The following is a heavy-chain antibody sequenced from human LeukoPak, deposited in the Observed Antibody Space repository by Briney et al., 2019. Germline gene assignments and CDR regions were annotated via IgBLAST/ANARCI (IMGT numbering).Heavy chain of an antibody. CDR3: AREVGYYDSSGYHGWFDP. CDR2: ISSSGSTI. J-gene: IGHJ5*02. CDR1: GFTFSSYE. D-gene: IGHD3-22*01. V-gene: IGHV3-48*03. Sequence: LAGGSLRLSCAASGFTFSSYEMNWVRQAPGKGLEWVSYISSSGSTIYYADSVKGRFTISRDNAKNSPYLQMNSLRAEDTAVYYCAREVGYYDSSGYHGWFDPWGQGTLVTVSS.